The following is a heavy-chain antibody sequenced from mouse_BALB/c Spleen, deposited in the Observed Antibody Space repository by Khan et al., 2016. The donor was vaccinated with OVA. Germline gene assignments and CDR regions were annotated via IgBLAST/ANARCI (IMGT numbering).Heavy chain of an antibody. CDR2: IWRDGST. V-gene: IGHV2-6-1*01. D-gene: IGHD1-1*02. Sequence: VELVESGPGLVAPSQSLSITCTISGFSLTNYGVHWVRQPPGQGLEWLVVIWRDGSTTYNSALKSRLTISKDNSKCQVFLKMNSLQTDDTAMYFGARQPYYHYNIMDYWGQGTSVTVSS. CDR1: GFSLTNYG. CDR3: ARQPYYHYNIMDY. J-gene: IGHJ4*01.